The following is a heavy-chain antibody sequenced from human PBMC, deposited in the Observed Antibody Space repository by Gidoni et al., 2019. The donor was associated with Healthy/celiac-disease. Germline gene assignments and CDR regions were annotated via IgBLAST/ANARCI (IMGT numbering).Heavy chain of an antibody. Sequence: QVQLVQSGAEVKKPGSSVKVSCKASGGTFSSYAISWVRQAPGQGLEWMGGIIPIFGTANYAQKFQGRVTITADKSTSTAYMELSSLRSEDTAVYYCARGRDHDSVPAAILKAGYYYYYMDVWGKGTTVTVSS. J-gene: IGHJ6*03. V-gene: IGHV1-69*06. CDR3: ARGRDHDSVPAAILKAGYYYYYMDV. CDR1: GGTFSSYA. CDR2: IIPIFGTA. D-gene: IGHD2-2*02.